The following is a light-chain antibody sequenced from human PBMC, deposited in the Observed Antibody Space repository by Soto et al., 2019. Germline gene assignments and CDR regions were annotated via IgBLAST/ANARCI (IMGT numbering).Light chain of an antibody. CDR2: DVN. CDR3: SSYTSSSTLVV. Sequence: QSALTQPASVSGSPGQSITIPCTGTSSDVGGYNYVSWYQQHPGKAPKLMIYDVNNRPSGVSNRFSGSKSGNTASLTISGLQVEDEAHYYCSSYTSSSTLVVFGGGTKLTVL. CDR1: SSDVGGYNY. J-gene: IGLJ2*01. V-gene: IGLV2-14*01.